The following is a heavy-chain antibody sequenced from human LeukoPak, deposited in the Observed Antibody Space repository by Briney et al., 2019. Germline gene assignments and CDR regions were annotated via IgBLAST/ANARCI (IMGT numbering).Heavy chain of an antibody. Sequence: PGGSLRLSCAASGFTFSSYWMHWVRQAPGKGLVRVSRINSDGNRIIYAVSVEGRFTISRDNARKTLYLQMNRLRVEDTAVYYCVRGGSPPEALGDVFDIWGQGTMVTVSS. D-gene: IGHD1-26*01. CDR2: INSDGNRI. J-gene: IGHJ3*02. V-gene: IGHV3-74*01. CDR1: GFTFSSYW. CDR3: VRGGSPPEALGDVFDI.